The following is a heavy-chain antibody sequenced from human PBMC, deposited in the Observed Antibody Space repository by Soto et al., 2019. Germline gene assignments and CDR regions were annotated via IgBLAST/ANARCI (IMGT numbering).Heavy chain of an antibody. J-gene: IGHJ3*01. CDR1: GFTFSIYN. Sequence: GGSLRLSCAASGFTFSIYNMNWVRQSPGKGLEWVSYISGSSSSGAIYYADSVRGRFTISRDNVKSALYLQMNSLTDEDTAVYFCARDFLVEDVWGQGTMVTISS. CDR2: ISGSSSSGAI. V-gene: IGHV3-48*02. D-gene: IGHD1-26*01. CDR3: ARDFLVEDV.